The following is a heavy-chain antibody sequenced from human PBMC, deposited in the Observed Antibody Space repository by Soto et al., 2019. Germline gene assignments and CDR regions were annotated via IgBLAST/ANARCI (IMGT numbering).Heavy chain of an antibody. CDR2: ISSSSGST. CDR1: GFTFSTYA. J-gene: IGHJ4*02. Sequence: EVQLLESGGGLVQPGGSLRLSCAASGFTFSTYAMDWVRQAPGKGLEWVSSISSSSGSTFYADSVKGRFTISRDNSEKPLSRQINRLRAEDTTVYYCAKQPLKVPPRFDYLGQGTLVAVSS. V-gene: IGHV3-23*01. CDR3: AKQPLKVPPRFDY.